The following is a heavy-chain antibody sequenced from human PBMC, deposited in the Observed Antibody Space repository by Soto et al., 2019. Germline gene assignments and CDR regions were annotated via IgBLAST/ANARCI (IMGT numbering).Heavy chain of an antibody. CDR1: GGTFSSYA. CDR2: IIPIFGTA. Sequence: ASVKVSCKASGGTFSSYAISWVRQAPGQGLEWMGGIIPIFGTANYAQKFQGRVTITADESTSTTYMELSSLRSEDTAVYYCARGGGSSSPFDYWGQGTLVTVSS. V-gene: IGHV1-69*13. CDR3: ARGGGSSSPFDY. J-gene: IGHJ4*02. D-gene: IGHD6-6*01.